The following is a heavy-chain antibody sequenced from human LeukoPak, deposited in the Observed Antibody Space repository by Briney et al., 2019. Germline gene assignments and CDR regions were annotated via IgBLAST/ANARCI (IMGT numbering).Heavy chain of an antibody. CDR2: INSDGSST. V-gene: IGHV3-74*01. CDR1: GFTFSSYW. J-gene: IGHJ6*02. D-gene: IGHD3-3*01. Sequence: GGSLRLSCAASGFTFSSYWMHWVRQAPGKGLVWVSRINSDGSSTSYADSVKGRFTISRDNAKNSLYLQMNSLRAEDTALYYCAKDMFPLLEWLYSGMDVWGQGTTVTVSS. CDR3: AKDMFPLLEWLYSGMDV.